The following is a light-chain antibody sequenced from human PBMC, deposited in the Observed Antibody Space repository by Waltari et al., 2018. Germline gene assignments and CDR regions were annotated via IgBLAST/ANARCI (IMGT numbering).Light chain of an antibody. CDR1: SSDVGGYNY. Sequence: QSALTQPRPVSGSPGQSVTISCTGTSSDVGGYNYVSWYQQHTGKAPKLMIYDVSKRPSGVPDRFSGSKSGNTASLTISGLQAEDEADYYCCSYAGSYTFVVFGGGTKLTVL. CDR2: DVS. CDR3: CSYAGSYTFVV. J-gene: IGLJ2*01. V-gene: IGLV2-11*01.